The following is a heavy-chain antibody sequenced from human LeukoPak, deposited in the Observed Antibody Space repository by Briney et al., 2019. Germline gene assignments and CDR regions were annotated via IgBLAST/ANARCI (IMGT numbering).Heavy chain of an antibody. V-gene: IGHV3-7*04. J-gene: IGHJ5*02. D-gene: IGHD3-10*01. CDR2: IKQDGSEK. CDR3: ASDSVHYYGSGGLDWFDP. Sequence: GGSLRLSCAASGFTFRTYWMSWGRQPPGKGLGWVASIKQDGSEKYYVDSVEGRFTIARANAENSLYLQMNSLRVEDTAVYYCASDSVHYYGSGGLDWFDPWGQGTLVTVSS. CDR1: GFTFRTYW.